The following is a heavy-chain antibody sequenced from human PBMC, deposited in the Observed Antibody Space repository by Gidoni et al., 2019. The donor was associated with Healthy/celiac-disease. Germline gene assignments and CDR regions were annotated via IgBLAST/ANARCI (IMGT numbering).Heavy chain of an antibody. D-gene: IGHD3-3*01. J-gene: IGHJ6*02. CDR1: GYTFTSYA. CDR2: INAGNGNT. CDR3: ARDELDALGYYYGMDV. V-gene: IGHV1-3*01. Sequence: QVQLVQSGAEVKKPGASVKVSCKASGYTFTSYAMHWVRQAPGQRLEWMGWINAGNGNTKYSQKFQGRVTITRDTSASTAYMELSSLRSEDTAVYYCARDELDALGYYYGMDVWGQGTTVTVSS.